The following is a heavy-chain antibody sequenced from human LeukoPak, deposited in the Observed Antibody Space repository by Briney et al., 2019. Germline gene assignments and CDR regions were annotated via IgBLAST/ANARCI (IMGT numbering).Heavy chain of an antibody. J-gene: IGHJ3*02. CDR3: ARVGYDTAFDI. D-gene: IGHD3-22*01. V-gene: IGHV3-30*04. Sequence: GGSLRLSCAASGFTFSSYAMHWVRQAPGKGLEWVAVISYDGSNKYYADSVKGRFTISRDNSKNTLYLQMNSLRAEDTAVYYCARVGYDTAFDIWGQGTMVTVSS. CDR2: ISYDGSNK. CDR1: GFTFSSYA.